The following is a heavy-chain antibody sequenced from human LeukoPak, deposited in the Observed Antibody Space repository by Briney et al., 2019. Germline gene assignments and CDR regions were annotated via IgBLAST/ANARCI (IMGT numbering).Heavy chain of an antibody. CDR3: ARGAIRYSSSWQPFDY. CDR2: ISSSSSYI. Sequence: PGGSLRLSCAASGFTFSSYSMNWVRQAPGKGLEWVSSISSSSSYIYYADSVKGRFTISRDNAKNSLYLQMNSLRAEDTAVYYCARGAIRYSSSWQPFDYWGQGTLVTVSS. V-gene: IGHV3-21*01. CDR1: GFTFSSYS. J-gene: IGHJ4*02. D-gene: IGHD6-13*01.